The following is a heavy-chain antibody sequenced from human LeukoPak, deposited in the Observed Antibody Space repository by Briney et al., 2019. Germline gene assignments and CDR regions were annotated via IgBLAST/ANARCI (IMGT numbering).Heavy chain of an antibody. J-gene: IGHJ6*03. Sequence: SETLSLTCTVSGGSISSYYWSWIRQPPGKGLEWIGYIYYSGSTNYNPSLKSRVTISVDTSKNQFSLKLSSVTAADTAVYYCARTLGYCSGGSCYPPIGYYYYYMDVWGKGTTVTVSS. CDR2: IYYSGST. CDR3: ARTLGYCSGGSCYPPIGYYYYYMDV. V-gene: IGHV4-59*01. CDR1: GGSISSYY. D-gene: IGHD2-15*01.